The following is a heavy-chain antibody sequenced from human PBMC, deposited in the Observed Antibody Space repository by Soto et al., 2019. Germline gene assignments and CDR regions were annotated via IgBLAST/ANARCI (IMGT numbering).Heavy chain of an antibody. J-gene: IGHJ4*02. Sequence: QITLKESGPTLVKPTETLTLTCTFSGFSLSTGGVGVGWIRQPPGKALEWLALIYWDDEKRYSPSLKSRLTVTKYTSKNQVLLTMTNVDPVDTASYYCAHMILVPGAIVVDYWGQGTLVTVSS. D-gene: IGHD2-2*01. CDR1: GFSLSTGGVG. V-gene: IGHV2-5*02. CDR2: IYWDDEK. CDR3: AHMILVPGAIVVDY.